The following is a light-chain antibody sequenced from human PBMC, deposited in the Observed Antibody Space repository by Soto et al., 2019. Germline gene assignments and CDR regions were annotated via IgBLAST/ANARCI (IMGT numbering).Light chain of an antibody. CDR1: NIGSKN. CDR2: RDS. V-gene: IGLV3-9*01. J-gene: IGLJ2*01. CDR3: QVWDSSTGV. Sequence: SYELTQPLSVSVALGQTARITCGGDNIGSKNVHWYQQKPGQAPVLVIYRDSNRPSGIPERFSGSNSGNTATLTISRAQAGAEADYYCQVWDSSTGVFGGGTKLTVL.